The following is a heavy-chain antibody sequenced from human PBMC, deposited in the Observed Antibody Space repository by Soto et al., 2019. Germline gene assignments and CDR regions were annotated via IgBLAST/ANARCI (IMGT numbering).Heavy chain of an antibody. CDR3: ATYPFMVRGVIKPFDP. V-gene: IGHV5-10-1*01. CDR2: IDPSDSYT. J-gene: IGHJ5*02. D-gene: IGHD3-10*01. CDR1: GYSFTSYW. Sequence: GESLKISCKGSGYSFTSYWISWVRQMPGKGLGWMGRIDPSDSYTNYSPSFQGHVTISADKSISTAYLQWSSLKASDTAMYYCATYPFMVRGVIKPFDPWGQGTLVTVSS.